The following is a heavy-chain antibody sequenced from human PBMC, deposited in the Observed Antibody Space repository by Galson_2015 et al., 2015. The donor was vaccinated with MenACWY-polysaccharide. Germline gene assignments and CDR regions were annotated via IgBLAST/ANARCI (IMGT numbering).Heavy chain of an antibody. Sequence: SVKVSCKASGYTSTSYGISWLRQAPGQRLEWMGWVGAYNGDTKYAQKFQGRLTMTIDTSTNTAYMDLMTLRSDDTAMYYCATGPQWLPRCYLHSWGQGSLVTVSS. CDR1: GYTSTSYG. D-gene: IGHD5-12*01. V-gene: IGHV1-18*01. CDR3: ATGPQWLPRCYLHS. J-gene: IGHJ4*02. CDR2: VGAYNGDT.